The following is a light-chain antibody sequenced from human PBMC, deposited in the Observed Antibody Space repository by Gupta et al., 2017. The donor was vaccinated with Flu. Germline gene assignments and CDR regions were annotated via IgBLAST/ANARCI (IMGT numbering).Light chain of an antibody. Sequence: IVLTQSPDTLSLSPGERAIFSCRVSQSANSVHLAWYQQKFGQTPRLLIFGASNRAPGITERFSGGGYGADFTLTISSLEPEDVALYFCQLYDSIFGEFTFGQGTKVDI. V-gene: IGKV3-20*01. CDR1: QSANSVH. J-gene: IGKJ3*01. CDR2: GAS. CDR3: QLYDSIFGEFT.